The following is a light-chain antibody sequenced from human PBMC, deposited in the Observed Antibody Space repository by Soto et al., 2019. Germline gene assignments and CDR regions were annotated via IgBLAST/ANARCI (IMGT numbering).Light chain of an antibody. CDR2: GAS. Sequence: ESVLKQSPGTVSLSPGERATLSCRASQSVSSSYLAWYQQKPGQAPRLLIYGASSRATGIPDRFSGSGSGTDFTLTISRLEPEDFAVYYCQQYGSSPLTFGGGTKVEIK. V-gene: IGKV3-20*01. CDR3: QQYGSSPLT. CDR1: QSVSSSY. J-gene: IGKJ4*01.